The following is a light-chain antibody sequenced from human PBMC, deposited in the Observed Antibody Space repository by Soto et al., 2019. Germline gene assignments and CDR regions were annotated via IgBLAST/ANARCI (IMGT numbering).Light chain of an antibody. Sequence: EILMTQSPATLSVSPGERANLSCRAGQAVRSNLACYQQKPGQAPRLVIYAASTRATGIPDRFSGSVSGTEFTLTISILQSEDFAVYYCQQYNEWPPITFGQGTRLEIK. CDR2: AAS. V-gene: IGKV3-15*01. CDR1: QAVRSN. J-gene: IGKJ5*01. CDR3: QQYNEWPPIT.